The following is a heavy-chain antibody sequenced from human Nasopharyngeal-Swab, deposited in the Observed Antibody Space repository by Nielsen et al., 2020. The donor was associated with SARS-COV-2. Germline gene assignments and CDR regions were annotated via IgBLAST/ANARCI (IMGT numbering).Heavy chain of an antibody. CDR3: ARDQGSYPSPNWFDP. J-gene: IGHJ5*02. CDR1: GFTFSSYS. Sequence: GESLKISCAASGFTFSSYSMHWVRQAPGKGLVWVSRINSDGSSTSYADSVKGRFTISRDNAKNTLYLQMNSLRAEDTAVYYCARDQGSYPSPNWFDPWGQGTLVTVSS. CDR2: INSDGSST. V-gene: IGHV3-74*01. D-gene: IGHD1-26*01.